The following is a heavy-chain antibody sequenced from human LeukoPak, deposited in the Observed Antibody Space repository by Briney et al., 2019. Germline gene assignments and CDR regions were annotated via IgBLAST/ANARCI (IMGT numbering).Heavy chain of an antibody. CDR2: LSGSGGGT. J-gene: IGHJ4*02. D-gene: IGHD3-10*01. Sequence: GGSLRLSCAVSGITLSNYGMSWVRQAPGKGLEWVAGLSGSGGGTNYADSVQGWFTISRDNPKNTLYLQMNSLRAEDTAAYFCAKRGVVIRVFLVGFHKEAYYFDSWGQGALVTVSS. CDR1: GITLSNYG. CDR3: AKRGVVIRVFLVGFHKEAYYFDS. V-gene: IGHV3-23*01.